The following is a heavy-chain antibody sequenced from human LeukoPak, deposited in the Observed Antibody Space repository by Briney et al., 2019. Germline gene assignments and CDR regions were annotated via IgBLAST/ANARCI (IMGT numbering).Heavy chain of an antibody. V-gene: IGHV3-23*01. CDR1: GFTFSRYG. J-gene: IGHJ4*02. CDR3: AKDNFGIVGATDVLDY. D-gene: IGHD1-26*01. Sequence: GGSLRLSCVASGFTFSRYGMNWVRQAPGKGLEWVSAISGSGTSTYYAESVRGRFTISRDSSKNTLYLQMNSLRAEDTAVYYCAKDNFGIVGATDVLDYWGQGTLVTVSS. CDR2: ISGSGTST.